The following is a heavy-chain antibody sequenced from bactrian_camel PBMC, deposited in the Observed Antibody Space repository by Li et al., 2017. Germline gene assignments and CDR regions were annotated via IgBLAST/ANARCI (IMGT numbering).Heavy chain of an antibody. V-gene: IGHV3S53*01. CDR3: AADCPPVVGWDREEY. Sequence: QLVESGGGSVQAGGSLELTCAASGYFLPTCGMGFYRQTPGKGRELVAMDKGDGSITYGNSVKGRSTLSRDNAKHTVNLQMDNLMIEDTATYICAADCPPVVGWDREEYWGQGTQVTVS. CDR1: GYFLPTCG. CDR2: DKGDGSI. J-gene: IGHJ4*01. D-gene: IGHD1*01.